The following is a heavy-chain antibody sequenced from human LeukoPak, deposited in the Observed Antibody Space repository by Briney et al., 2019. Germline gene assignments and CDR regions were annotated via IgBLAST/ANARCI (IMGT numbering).Heavy chain of an antibody. CDR2: ISYDGSNK. D-gene: IGHD3-3*01. CDR1: GFTFSSYA. J-gene: IGHJ3*02. Sequence: GGSLRLSCAASGFTFSSYAMHWVRQAPGKGLEWVAVISYDGSNKYYADSVKGRFTISRDNAKNSLYLQMNSLRAEDTAVYYCARGIPSDPYDFWSGYVFDAFDIWGQGTMVTVSS. V-gene: IGHV3-30-3*01. CDR3: ARGIPSDPYDFWSGYVFDAFDI.